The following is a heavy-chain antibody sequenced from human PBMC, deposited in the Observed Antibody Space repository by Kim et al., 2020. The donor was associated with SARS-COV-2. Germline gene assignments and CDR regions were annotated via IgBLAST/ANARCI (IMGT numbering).Heavy chain of an antibody. J-gene: IGHJ6*02. Sequence: GGSLRLSCAASGFTFDDYAMHWVRQAPGKGLEWVSLISGDGGSTYYADSVKGRFTISRDNKNSLYLQMNSLRTEDTALYYCAKGLGYCSGGSCYSLGNYYYYGVDVWGQGTTVTVSS. CDR2: ISGDGGST. V-gene: IGHV3-43*02. D-gene: IGHD2-15*01. CDR3: AKGLGYCSGGSCYSLGNYYYYGVDV. CDR1: GFTFDDYA.